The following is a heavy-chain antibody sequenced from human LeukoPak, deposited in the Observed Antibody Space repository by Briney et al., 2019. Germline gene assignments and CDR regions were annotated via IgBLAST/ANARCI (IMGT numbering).Heavy chain of an antibody. V-gene: IGHV3-30*04. Sequence: GGSLRLSCAASGFTFSSYAMHWVRQAPGKGLEWVAVISYDGSNKYYADSVKGRFTISRDNSKNTLYLQMNSLRPEDTAVYYCARDQTPDSGGSYRYYYGMDVWGQGTTVTVSS. D-gene: IGHD3-22*01. CDR3: ARDQTPDSGGSYRYYYGMDV. CDR1: GFTFSSYA. CDR2: ISYDGSNK. J-gene: IGHJ6*02.